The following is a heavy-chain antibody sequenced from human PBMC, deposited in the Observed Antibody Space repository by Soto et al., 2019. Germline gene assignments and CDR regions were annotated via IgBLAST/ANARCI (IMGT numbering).Heavy chain of an antibody. CDR3: AISLGVAAAGPFAY. V-gene: IGHV4-31*01. J-gene: IGHJ4*02. Sequence: QVQLQESGPGLVKPSQTLSLTCTVSGGSISSCGYSWSWIRQHPGKGLEWIGYTDYSGRTYYNRPFTSPITIAIDTFNNQFSLKRSAVTAAYTGVYDCAISLGVAAAGPFAYFGQGTVVTVSS. D-gene: IGHD6-13*01. CDR2: TDYSGRT. CDR1: GGSISSCGYS.